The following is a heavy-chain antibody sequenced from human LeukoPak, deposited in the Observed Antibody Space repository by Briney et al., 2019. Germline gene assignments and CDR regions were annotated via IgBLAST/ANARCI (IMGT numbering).Heavy chain of an antibody. CDR1: GFIFSSYS. CDR3: ARDSGYQRHFDY. V-gene: IGHV3-21*01. CDR2: ISSTSSHI. Sequence: PGGSLRLSCAASGFIFSSYSMNWVHQAPGKGLEWVSSISSTSSHIYYADSVKGRFTISRDNAKNSLYLQVDSLRAEDTAVYYCARDSGYQRHFDYGGQGTLVTVSS. D-gene: IGHD5-12*01. J-gene: IGHJ4*02.